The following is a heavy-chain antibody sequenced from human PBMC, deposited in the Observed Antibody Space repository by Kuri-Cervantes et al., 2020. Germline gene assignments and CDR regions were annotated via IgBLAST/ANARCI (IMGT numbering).Heavy chain of an antibody. CDR3: ARVRSGTSRRGGYFDY. D-gene: IGHD2-2*01. CDR2: IKQDGSEK. CDR1: GFTFSSYW. J-gene: IGHJ4*02. Sequence: GESLKISCAASGFTFSSYWMSWVRQAPGKGLEWVANIKQDGSEKYYVDSVKGRFTISRDNAKNSLYLQMNSLRAEDTAVYYCARVRSGTSRRGGYFDYWGQGTLVTVSS. V-gene: IGHV3-7*04.